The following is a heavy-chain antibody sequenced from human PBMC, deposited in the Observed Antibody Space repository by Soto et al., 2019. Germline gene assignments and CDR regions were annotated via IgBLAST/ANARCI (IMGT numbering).Heavy chain of an antibody. CDR3: ASWAYSGSYVSPFDY. CDR1: GGTFSSYA. D-gene: IGHD1-26*01. V-gene: IGHV1-69*12. J-gene: IGHJ4*02. Sequence: QVQLVQSGAEVKKPGSSVKVSCKASGGTFSSYAISWVRQAPGQGLEWMGGIIPIFGTANYAQKFQGRVTITADESTSTAYMELSSLRSEDTAGYYCASWAYSGSYVSPFDYWGQGTLVTVSS. CDR2: IIPIFGTA.